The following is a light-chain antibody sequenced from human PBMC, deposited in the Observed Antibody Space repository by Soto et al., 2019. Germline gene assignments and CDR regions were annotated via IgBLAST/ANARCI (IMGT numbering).Light chain of an antibody. CDR3: QQYDTPPVT. CDR1: QGIFNY. J-gene: IGKJ4*01. CDR2: DAS. V-gene: IGKV1-33*01. Sequence: DIQLTQSPSSLSASVGDRDTFTCQASQGIFNYLNWYQQKSGKAPSLLIYDASNLNTGVPSRFSGSGSGTDFTFTISSLQPEDIATYYCQQYDTPPVTFGGGTRVEIK.